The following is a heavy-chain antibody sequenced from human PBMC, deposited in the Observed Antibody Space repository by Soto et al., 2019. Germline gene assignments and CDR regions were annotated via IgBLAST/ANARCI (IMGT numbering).Heavy chain of an antibody. Sequence: SETLSLTCTVTGHSTSSGGYYWGWTRQYPGKGLEWIGYIFYRGTTFYNPSLKSRVSISVDTSNNQFSLKLSSVTAADTAVYYCARGRDLDIHCSDSSGYYTDYWGQGTLVTVSS. J-gene: IGHJ4*02. V-gene: IGHV4-31*03. D-gene: IGHD3-22*01. CDR3: ARGRDLDIHCSDSSGYYTDY. CDR2: IFYRGTT. CDR1: GHSTSSGGYY.